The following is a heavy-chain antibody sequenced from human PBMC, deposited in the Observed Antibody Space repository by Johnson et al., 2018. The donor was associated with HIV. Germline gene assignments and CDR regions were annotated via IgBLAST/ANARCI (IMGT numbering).Heavy chain of an antibody. CDR1: GFTFSNYA. Sequence: MLLVESGGGLVQPGGSLRLSCAASGFTFSNYAMNWVRQAPGKGLEWVSSIGYSASDTYYADSVKGRFTISRDNSNNRLYLQMNSLRAEDTAIDYCEGYCGGGACDSGLSAFDVWGHGTMVTVSS. J-gene: IGHJ3*01. D-gene: IGHD2-15*01. CDR3: EGYCGGGACDSGLSAFDV. V-gene: IGHV3-23*04. CDR2: IGYSASDT.